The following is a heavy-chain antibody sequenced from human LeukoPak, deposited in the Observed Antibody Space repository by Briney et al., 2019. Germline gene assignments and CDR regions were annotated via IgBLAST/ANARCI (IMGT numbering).Heavy chain of an antibody. CDR2: ISGSGGST. D-gene: IGHD3-10*01. J-gene: IGHJ4*02. CDR1: GFTFSSYA. CDR3: AKEVLWFGELFGYFDY. Sequence: GGSLTLSCAASGFTFSSYAMSWVRQAPGKGLEWVSSISGSGGSTYYADSVKGRFTISRDNSKNTLYLQMNSLRAEDTAVYYCAKEVLWFGELFGYFDYWGQGTLVTVSS. V-gene: IGHV3-23*01.